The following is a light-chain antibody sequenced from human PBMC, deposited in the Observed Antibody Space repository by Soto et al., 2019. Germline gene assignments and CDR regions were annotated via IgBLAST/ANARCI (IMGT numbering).Light chain of an antibody. CDR3: QQYNSYST. V-gene: IGKV1-5*03. CDR1: QTISSW. J-gene: IGKJ5*01. CDR2: KAS. Sequence: DIQMTQSPSTLSASVGDRVTITCRASQTISSWLAWYQQKPGKAPKLLIYKASSLESGVPSRFSGSGSGTEFTLTISSLQPDDFATYYCQQYNSYSTFGQGIRLEI.